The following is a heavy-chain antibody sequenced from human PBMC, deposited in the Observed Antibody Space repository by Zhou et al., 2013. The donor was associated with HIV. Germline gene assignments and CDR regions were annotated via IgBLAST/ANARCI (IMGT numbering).Heavy chain of an antibody. CDR2: ISPIFGTA. J-gene: IGHJ5*02. Sequence: QVQLVQSGAEVKKPGSSVKVSCKVSGGTLLNTAITWLRQAPGHGLEWLGMISPIFGTANYAQKFQGRVTITTDESTSTAYMELSSLRSEDTAVYYCARGTVTTSPFDPWGQGTLVHRLL. D-gene: IGHD4-17*01. CDR3: ARGTVTTSPFDP. V-gene: IGHV1-69*05. CDR1: GGTLLNTA.